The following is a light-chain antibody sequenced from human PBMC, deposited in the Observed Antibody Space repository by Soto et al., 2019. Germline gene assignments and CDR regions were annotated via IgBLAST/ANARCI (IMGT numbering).Light chain of an antibody. CDR1: QNIGTN. V-gene: IGKV3-15*01. Sequence: EIVMTQSPATLSVSPGERATLSCRASQNIGTNLAWYQHKPGQAPRLLIYGASTGATGIPARFSGSGSGTDFALTISSLQAAVFAFYFCQQYHNWVTFVGGTKVEI. CDR3: QQYHNWVT. CDR2: GAS. J-gene: IGKJ4*01.